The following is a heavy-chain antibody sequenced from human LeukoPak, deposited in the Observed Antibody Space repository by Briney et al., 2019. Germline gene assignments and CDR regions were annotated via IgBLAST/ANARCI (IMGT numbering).Heavy chain of an antibody. CDR3: AKSRGMDFYFDY. J-gene: IGHJ4*02. V-gene: IGHV3-23*01. CDR1: GFTFSSYG. Sequence: GGSLRLSCAASGFTFSSYGMSWVRQAPGKGLEWVSAISGSGGSTYYADSVKGRFTISRDNSKNTLYLQMNSLRAEDMALYYCAKSRGMDFYFDYWGQGTLVTVSS. CDR2: ISGSGGST. D-gene: IGHD3/OR15-3a*01.